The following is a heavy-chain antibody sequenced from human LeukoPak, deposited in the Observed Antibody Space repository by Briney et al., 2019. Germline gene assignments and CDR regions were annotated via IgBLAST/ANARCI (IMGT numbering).Heavy chain of an antibody. D-gene: IGHD3-3*01. CDR3: ARGAIFGVVLSWFDP. J-gene: IGHJ5*02. CDR2: INHSGST. V-gene: IGHV4-34*01. CDR1: GGSFSGYY. Sequence: PSETLSLTCAVYGGSFSGYYWSWIRQPPGKGLEWIGEINHSGSTNYNPSLKSRVTISVDTSKNQFSLKLSSVTAADTAVYYCARGAIFGVVLSWFDPRGQGTLVTVSS.